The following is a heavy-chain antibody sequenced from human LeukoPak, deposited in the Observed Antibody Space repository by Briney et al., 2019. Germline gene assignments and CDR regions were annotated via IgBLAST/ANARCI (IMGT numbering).Heavy chain of an antibody. V-gene: IGHV1-8*01. CDR2: MNPNSGNT. CDR1: GYTFTSYD. J-gene: IGHJ5*02. Sequence: ASVKVSCKASGYTFTSYDINWVRQATGQGLEWMGWMNPNSGNTGYAQKFQGRVTMTRNTSISTAYMELGSLRSEDTAVYYCARGTLNYYGSGSYKYNWFDPWGQGTLATVSS. CDR3: ARGTLNYYGSGSYKYNWFDP. D-gene: IGHD3-10*01.